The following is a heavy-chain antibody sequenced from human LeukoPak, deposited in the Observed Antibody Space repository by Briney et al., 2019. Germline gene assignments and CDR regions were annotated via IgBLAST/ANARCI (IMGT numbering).Heavy chain of an antibody. D-gene: IGHD6-19*01. CDR1: GYSFTSYW. J-gene: IGHJ6*03. V-gene: IGHV5-51*01. CDR2: IYPGDSDT. Sequence: GESLKISCKGSGYSFTSYWIGWVRQMPGKGLEWMGIIYPGDSDTRYSPSFQGQVTISADKSISTAYLQWSSLKASDTAMYYCARLQSGYSSGWYPNYYYYMDVWGKGTTVTVS. CDR3: ARLQSGYSSGWYPNYYYYMDV.